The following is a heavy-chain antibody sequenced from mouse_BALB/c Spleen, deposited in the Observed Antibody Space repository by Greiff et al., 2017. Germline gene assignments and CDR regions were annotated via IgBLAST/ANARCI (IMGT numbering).Heavy chain of an antibody. D-gene: IGHD1-2*01. J-gene: IGHJ4*01. V-gene: IGHV2-4-1*01. CDR1: GFSLTSYG. CDR2: IWSGGST. CDR3: ARTALTTAIYAMDY. Sequence: VQLVESGPGLVQPSQSLSITCTVSGFSLTSYGVHWVRQSPGKGLEWLGVIWSGGSTDYNAAFISRLSISKDNSKSQVFFKMNSLQADDTAIYYCARTALTTAIYAMDYWGQGTSVTVSS.